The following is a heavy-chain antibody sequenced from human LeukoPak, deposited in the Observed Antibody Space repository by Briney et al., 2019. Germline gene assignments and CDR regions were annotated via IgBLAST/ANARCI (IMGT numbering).Heavy chain of an antibody. D-gene: IGHD4-17*01. Sequence: GGSLRLSCEASGFTFSSYGMHWVRQAPGKGLEWVAVISYDGSNKYYADSVKGRFTISRDNSKNTLYLQMNSLRAENTAVYYCAKSTLYGDYGFDYWGQGTLVTVSS. CDR1: GFTFSSYG. CDR3: AKSTLYGDYGFDY. V-gene: IGHV3-30*18. CDR2: ISYDGSNK. J-gene: IGHJ4*02.